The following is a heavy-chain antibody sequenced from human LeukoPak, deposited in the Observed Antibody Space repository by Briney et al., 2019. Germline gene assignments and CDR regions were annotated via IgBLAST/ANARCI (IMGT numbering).Heavy chain of an antibody. CDR3: ARHRYISGSFDS. D-gene: IGHD1-14*01. Sequence: PSETLSLTCGVYGGSFNDYYWAWIRQAPGKGLEWMGEVSHGGGTNYNPSVKNRVTISVDTSKRQFSLTLTSMTAADTAIYYCARHRYISGSFDSWGQGTLVTVSS. V-gene: IGHV4-34*01. CDR1: GGSFNDYY. CDR2: VSHGGGT. J-gene: IGHJ4*02.